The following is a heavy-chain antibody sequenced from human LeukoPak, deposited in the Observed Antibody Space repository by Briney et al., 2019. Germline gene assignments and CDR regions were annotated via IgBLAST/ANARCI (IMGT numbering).Heavy chain of an antibody. Sequence: RGSLRPSSAASGVTSTRDAMSWVRHAPGKGREWGSAISGSGGSTYYADSVKGRFTISRDNSKNTLCLQMNSLRAGDTAVYYCAKDVFRACSGGSCYHAHYFDYWGQGTLVTVSS. J-gene: IGHJ4*02. CDR3: AKDVFRACSGGSCYHAHYFDY. V-gene: IGHV3-23*01. D-gene: IGHD2-15*01. CDR2: ISGSGGST. CDR1: GVTSTRDA.